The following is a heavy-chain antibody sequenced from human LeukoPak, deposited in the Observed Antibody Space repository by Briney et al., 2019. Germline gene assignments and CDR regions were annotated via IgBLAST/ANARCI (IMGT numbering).Heavy chain of an antibody. CDR3: ARQQYYDILTGPLDY. D-gene: IGHD3-9*01. V-gene: IGHV4-34*01. Sequence: LRLSCAASGFTFSSYEMNWIRQPPGKGLEWIGEINHSGSTNYNPSLKSRVTISVDTSKNQFSLKLSSVTAADTAVYYCARQQYYDILTGPLDYWGQGTLVTVSS. CDR1: GFTFSSYE. CDR2: INHSGST. J-gene: IGHJ4*02.